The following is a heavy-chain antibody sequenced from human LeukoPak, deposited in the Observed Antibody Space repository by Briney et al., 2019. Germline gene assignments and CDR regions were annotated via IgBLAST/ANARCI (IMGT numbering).Heavy chain of an antibody. J-gene: IGHJ4*02. V-gene: IGHV4-39*07. D-gene: IGHD3-3*01. CDR2: IYYSGSP. Sequence: SETLSLTCTVSGGSISSSSYYWGWIRQPPGKGLEWIGSIYYSGSPYYNPSLKSRVTISVDTSKNQFSLKLSSVTATGTAVYYCARDLGDFWSGSLYYWGQGTLVTVSS. CDR1: GGSISSSSYY. CDR3: ARDLGDFWSGSLYY.